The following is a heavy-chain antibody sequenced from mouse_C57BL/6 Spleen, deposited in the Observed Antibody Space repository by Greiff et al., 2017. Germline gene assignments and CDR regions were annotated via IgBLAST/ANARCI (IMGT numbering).Heavy chain of an antibody. CDR1: GYTFTSYW. J-gene: IGHJ4*01. D-gene: IGHD3-2*02. CDR2: IDPSDSDT. CDR3: AVGQLRLRYAMDY. Sequence: VQLQQPGAELVRPGSSVKLSCKASGYTFTSYWMHWVKQRPIQGLEWIGNIDPSDSDTHYNQKFKDKATLTVDKSSSTAYMQLSSLTSADSAVYYCAVGQLRLRYAMDYWGQGTAVTVSS. V-gene: IGHV1-52*01.